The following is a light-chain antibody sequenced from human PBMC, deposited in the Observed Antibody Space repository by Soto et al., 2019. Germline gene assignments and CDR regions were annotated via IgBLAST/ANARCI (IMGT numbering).Light chain of an antibody. CDR2: EVS. V-gene: IGLV2-14*01. CDR1: SSDVGGYNY. J-gene: IGLJ1*01. Sequence: QSALTQPASVSGSPGQSITISCTGTSSDVGGYNYVSWYQQHPGKAPKLMIYEVSNRPSGVSNRFSGSKSGNTASLTISGLQAEDEADYYCSSYTSSSTHYVFGTG. CDR3: SSYTSSSTHYV.